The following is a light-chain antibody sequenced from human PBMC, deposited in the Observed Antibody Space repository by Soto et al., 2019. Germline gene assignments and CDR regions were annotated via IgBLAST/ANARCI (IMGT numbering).Light chain of an antibody. V-gene: IGKV1-17*03. CDR3: QQSYSTPPIT. CDR1: QGISNY. Sequence: DIQMTQSPSAMSASVGDRVTITCRASQGISNYLAWFQQKPGKVPKRLIYVASSLQSGVPSRFSGSGSGTEFTLTISSLQPEDFATYYCQQSYSTPPITVGQGTRLEIK. CDR2: VAS. J-gene: IGKJ5*01.